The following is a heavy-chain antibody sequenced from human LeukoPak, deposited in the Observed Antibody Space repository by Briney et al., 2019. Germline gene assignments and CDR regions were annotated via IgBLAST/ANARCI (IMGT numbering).Heavy chain of an antibody. CDR3: ARHVRGVDTAMVDY. CDR1: GGSISSYY. V-gene: IGHV4-59*08. J-gene: IGHJ4*02. D-gene: IGHD5-18*01. Sequence: SETLSLTCTVSGGSISSYYWSWIRQPPGKGLEWIGYIYYSGSTNYNPSLKSRVTISVDTSKNQFSLKLSSVTAADTAVYYCARHVRGVDTAMVDYWGQGTLVTVSS. CDR2: IYYSGST.